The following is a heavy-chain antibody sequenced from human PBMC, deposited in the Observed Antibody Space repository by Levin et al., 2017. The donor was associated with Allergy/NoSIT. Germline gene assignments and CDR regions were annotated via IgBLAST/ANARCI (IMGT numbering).Heavy chain of an antibody. CDR1: GDSVSSNSAA. CDR2: TYYRSKWYN. V-gene: IGHV6-1*01. Sequence: SQTLSLTCAISGDSVSSNSAAWNWIRQSPSTGLEWLGRTYYRSKWYNGYAVSVKSRITIDPDTSKNQFSLQLKAVTPEDTAVYYCARSGNGDLDYWGHGTLVTVSS. CDR3: ARSGNGDLDY. J-gene: IGHJ4*01. D-gene: IGHD7-27*01.